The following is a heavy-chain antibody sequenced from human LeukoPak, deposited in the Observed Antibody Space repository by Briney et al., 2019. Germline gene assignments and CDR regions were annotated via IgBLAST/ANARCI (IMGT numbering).Heavy chain of an antibody. CDR1: GGTFSSYA. Sequence: SVRVSCKASGGTFSSYAISWVRQAPGQGLEWMGGIIPIFGTANYAQKFQGRVTITAAPSTSTASMGLSSLRSEDTAVYSCARGAYYDFWSGYSPYNWFDPWGQGTLVTVSS. CDR2: IIPIFGTA. J-gene: IGHJ5*02. CDR3: ARGAYYDFWSGYSPYNWFDP. D-gene: IGHD3-3*01. V-gene: IGHV1-69*13.